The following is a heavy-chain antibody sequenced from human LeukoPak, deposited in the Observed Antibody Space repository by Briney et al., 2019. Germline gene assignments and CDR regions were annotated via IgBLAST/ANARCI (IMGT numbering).Heavy chain of an antibody. CDR3: ARDLAAWDV. J-gene: IGHJ6*04. Sequence: GGSLRLSCAASGFTFSNYWMSWVRQAPGNGLEWVANINPDGSEKFSVDSVTGRFTISRDNAENTVFLQMNSLRAEDSAVYYCARDLAAWDVWGKGTTVTVSS. CDR2: INPDGSEK. CDR1: GFTFSNYW. V-gene: IGHV3-7*01.